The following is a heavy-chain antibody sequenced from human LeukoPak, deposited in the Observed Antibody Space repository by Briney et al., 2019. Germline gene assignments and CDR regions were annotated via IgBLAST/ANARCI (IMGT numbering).Heavy chain of an antibody. V-gene: IGHV1-69*13. CDR3: ARVGRSVLGVVTYYYYYGMDV. Sequence: ASVKVSCKASGGTFSSYAISWVRQAPGQGLEWMGGIIPIFGTANYAQKFQGRVTITADESTSTAYMELSSLRSEDTAVYYCARVGRSVLGVVTYYYYYGMDVWGQGTTVTVSS. CDR1: GGTFSSYA. D-gene: IGHD3-3*02. J-gene: IGHJ6*02. CDR2: IIPIFGTA.